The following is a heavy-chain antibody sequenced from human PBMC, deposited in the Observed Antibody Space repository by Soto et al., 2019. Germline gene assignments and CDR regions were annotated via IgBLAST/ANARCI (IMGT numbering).Heavy chain of an antibody. D-gene: IGHD3-10*01. CDR1: GGSISSSNW. CDR2: IYHSGST. Sequence: KPSETLSLTCAVSGGSISSSNWWSWVRQPPGKGLEWIGEIYHSGSTNYNPSLKSRVTISVDKSKNQFSLKLSSVTAADTAVYYCARDRKAMVRGVIINGMFDYWGQGTLVTVSS. V-gene: IGHV4-4*02. J-gene: IGHJ4*02. CDR3: ARDRKAMVRGVIINGMFDY.